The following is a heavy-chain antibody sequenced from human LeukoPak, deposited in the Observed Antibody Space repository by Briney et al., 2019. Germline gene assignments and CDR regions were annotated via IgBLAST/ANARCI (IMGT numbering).Heavy chain of an antibody. CDR2: LYTSGST. Sequence: PSETLSLTCTVSGGSISSYYWSWIRQPAGKGLEWIGRLYTSGSTNYNPSLKRRVTMSIDTSKNQFSLKLSSVTAADTAVYYSARVIELAFDIWGQGTMVTVSS. CDR1: GGSISSYY. D-gene: IGHD3-16*02. J-gene: IGHJ3*02. CDR3: ARVIELAFDI. V-gene: IGHV4-4*07.